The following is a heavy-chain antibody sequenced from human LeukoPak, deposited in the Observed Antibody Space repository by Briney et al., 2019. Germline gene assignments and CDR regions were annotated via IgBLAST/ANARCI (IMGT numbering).Heavy chain of an antibody. Sequence: ASAKVSCKASGYTFTSYDINWVRQAPGQGLEWMGWMNPNSGNTAYAQKFQGRVTITRNTSISTAYMELSSLRSEDTAVYYCAKSSGYYSFDYWGQGTLVTVSS. CDR3: AKSSGYYSFDY. CDR2: MNPNSGNT. J-gene: IGHJ4*02. CDR1: GYTFTSYD. V-gene: IGHV1-8*01. D-gene: IGHD3-22*01.